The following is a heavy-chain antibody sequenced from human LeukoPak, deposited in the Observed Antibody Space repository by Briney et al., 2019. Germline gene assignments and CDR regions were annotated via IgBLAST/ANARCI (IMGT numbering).Heavy chain of an antibody. CDR3: VRDLRGGAVSGTDRFDP. CDR1: GYTFTGYY. CDR2: INPSSGGT. Sequence: GASVKVSCKASGYTFTGYYMHWVRQAPGQGLEWMGRINPSSGGTDYAQNFQGRVTMTRDTSITTAYMELSRLRSDDTAVYYCVRDLRGGAVSGTDRFDPWGQGTLVTVSS. V-gene: IGHV1-2*06. D-gene: IGHD6-19*01. J-gene: IGHJ5*02.